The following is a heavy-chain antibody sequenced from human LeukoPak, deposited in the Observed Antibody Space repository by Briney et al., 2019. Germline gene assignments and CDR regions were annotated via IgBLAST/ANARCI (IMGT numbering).Heavy chain of an antibody. CDR2: IYHTGST. CDR1: GYSISSAYY. V-gene: IGHV4-38-2*02. Sequence: SETLCLICTVSGYSISSAYYWGWIRQPPGKGLEWIGTIYHTGSTYYNPSLKSRVTMSLVMSHNQFSLLLTSVTAADTAVYYCARQYSGYLRNWFDPWGQGTLVTVSS. D-gene: IGHD5-12*01. CDR3: ARQYSGYLRNWFDP. J-gene: IGHJ5*02.